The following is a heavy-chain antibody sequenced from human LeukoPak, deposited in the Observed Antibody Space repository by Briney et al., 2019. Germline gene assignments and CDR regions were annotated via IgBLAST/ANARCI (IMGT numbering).Heavy chain of an antibody. V-gene: IGHV3-21*01. CDR3: ARDAYNSGYDWDY. Sequence: NPGRSLRLSCAASGFTFSSYSMNWVRQAPGKGLEWVSSITSSSSYIYYADSVKGRFTISRDNAKNSLYLQMNSLRAEDTAVYYCARDAYNSGYDWDYWGQGTLVTVSS. J-gene: IGHJ4*02. CDR1: GFTFSSYS. CDR2: ITSSSSYI. D-gene: IGHD5-12*01.